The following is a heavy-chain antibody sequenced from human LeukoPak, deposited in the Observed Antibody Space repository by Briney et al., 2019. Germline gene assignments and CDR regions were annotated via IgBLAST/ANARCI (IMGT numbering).Heavy chain of an antibody. D-gene: IGHD1-26*01. J-gene: IGHJ6*02. Sequence: GGSLRLSCAASGFTFSSYWMHWVRQAPGKGLAWVSRINSDGSSTSYADSVKGRFTISRDNAKNTLYLQMNSLRAEDTAVYYCARVRSGSSAGNYGMDVWGQGTTVTVSS. V-gene: IGHV3-74*01. CDR2: INSDGSST. CDR3: ARVRSGSSAGNYGMDV. CDR1: GFTFSSYW.